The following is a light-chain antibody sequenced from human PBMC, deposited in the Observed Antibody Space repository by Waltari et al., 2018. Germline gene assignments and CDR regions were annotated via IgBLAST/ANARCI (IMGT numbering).Light chain of an antibody. CDR2: AVS. J-gene: IGKJ4*01. V-gene: IGKV1-6*01. CDR1: QGIRND. CDR3: LQDYSYPFT. Sequence: AIQMTQSPSSLSASVGDRVTITCRASQGIRNDLGWYQQIPGKAPKLLIYAVSSLNSGVPSRFSGSGSGTDFTLTISSLQPEDFATYYCLQDYSYPFTFGGGTKVEIK.